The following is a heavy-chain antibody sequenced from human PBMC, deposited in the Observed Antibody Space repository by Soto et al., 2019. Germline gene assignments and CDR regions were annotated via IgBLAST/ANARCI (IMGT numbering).Heavy chain of an antibody. D-gene: IGHD3-3*01. CDR2: IKQDGSEK. J-gene: IGHJ6*04. CDR1: GFTFSSYW. Sequence: GGSLRLSCAASGFTFSSYWMSWVRQAPGKGLEWVANIKQDGSEKYYVDSVKGRFTISRDNAKNSLYLQMNSLRAEDTAVYYCAREPFYYDFWSGXYYXYYXMDVWGKXTTVTVSS. V-gene: IGHV3-7*01. CDR3: AREPFYYDFWSGXYYXYYXMDV.